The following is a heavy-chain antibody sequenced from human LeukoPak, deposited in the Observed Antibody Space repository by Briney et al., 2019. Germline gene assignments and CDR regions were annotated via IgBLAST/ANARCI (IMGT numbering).Heavy chain of an antibody. D-gene: IGHD1-26*01. CDR1: GYTFTSYY. CDR3: ARGGISVGATTFYYYYYMDV. V-gene: IGHV1-46*01. J-gene: IGHJ6*03. CDR2: INPSGGST. Sequence: ASVKVSCKASGYTFTSYYMHWVRQAPGQGLEWMGIINPSGGSTSYAQKFQGRVTMTRDTSTSTVYMELSSLRSDDTAVYYCARGGISVGATTFYYYYYMDVWGKGTTVTVSS.